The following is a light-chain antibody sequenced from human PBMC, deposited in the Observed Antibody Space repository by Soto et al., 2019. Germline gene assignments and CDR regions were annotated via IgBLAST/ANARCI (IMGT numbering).Light chain of an antibody. CDR1: QSVSSN. V-gene: IGKV3-15*01. Sequence: EIVMTQSPDTLSVSPGERATLSCRASQSVSSNLAWYQQKPGQAPRLLIYGASTRATGFPARFSGNGSGTEFTLTISSLQSEDFAVYYCQQYNNWPGTFGQGTKVDIK. CDR2: GAS. CDR3: QQYNNWPGT. J-gene: IGKJ1*01.